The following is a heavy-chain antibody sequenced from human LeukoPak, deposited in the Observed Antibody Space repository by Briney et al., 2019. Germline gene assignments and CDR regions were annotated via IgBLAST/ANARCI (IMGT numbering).Heavy chain of an antibody. CDR3: AKAGSGWINPYYYMDV. V-gene: IGHV3-23*01. J-gene: IGHJ6*03. CDR2: ISGSGGYT. CDR1: GFTFSSYA. D-gene: IGHD3-3*01. Sequence: PGGSLRLSCAVSGFTFSSYAMSWVRQAPGKGLEWVSAISGSGGYTDYADSVKGRSTISRDNSKNTLYLQMNSLRDEDTAVYYCAKAGSGWINPYYYMDVWGKGTPVTVSS.